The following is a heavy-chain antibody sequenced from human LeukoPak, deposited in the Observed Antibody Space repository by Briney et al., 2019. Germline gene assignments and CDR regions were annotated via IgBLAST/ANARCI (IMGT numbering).Heavy chain of an antibody. D-gene: IGHD1-26*01. Sequence: VASVKVSCKASGYIFNSYAITWVRQAPGLGLEWMGCISGFNGNINYAEKVQGRVTMSTDTSTSSAYLELNSLRSDDTAVYYCARGGIVGDPYYFDYWGQGTLVTVSS. CDR1: GYIFNSYA. V-gene: IGHV1-18*01. J-gene: IGHJ4*02. CDR3: ARGGIVGDPYYFDY. CDR2: ISGFNGNI.